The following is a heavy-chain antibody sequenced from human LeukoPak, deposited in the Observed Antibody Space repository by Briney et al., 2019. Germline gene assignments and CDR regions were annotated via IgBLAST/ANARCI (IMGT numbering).Heavy chain of an antibody. J-gene: IGHJ4*02. V-gene: IGHV3-30*04. CDR2: ISYDGSNK. CDR3: ARDPGIAAAGTFDY. CDR1: GFTFSSYA. Sequence: PGGSLRLSCAASGFTFSSYAMHWVRQAPGKGLEWVAVISYDGSNKYYADSVKGRFTISRDNSKNTLYLQMYSLRAEDTAVYYCARDPGIAAAGTFDYWGQGTLVTVSS. D-gene: IGHD6-13*01.